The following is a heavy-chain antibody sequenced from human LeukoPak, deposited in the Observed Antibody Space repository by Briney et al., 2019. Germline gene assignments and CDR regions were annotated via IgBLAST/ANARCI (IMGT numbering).Heavy chain of an antibody. D-gene: IGHD3-16*01. CDR1: GYTFTGYY. CDR2: INPNSGGT. CDR3: ARGLGEPYNWFDP. Sequence: ASVKVSCKASGYTFTGYYMHWVRQAPGQGLEWMGWINPNSGGTNYAQKFRGRVTMTRDTSISTAYMELSRLRSDDTAVYYCARGLGEPYNWFDPWGQGTLVTVSS. J-gene: IGHJ5*02. V-gene: IGHV1-2*02.